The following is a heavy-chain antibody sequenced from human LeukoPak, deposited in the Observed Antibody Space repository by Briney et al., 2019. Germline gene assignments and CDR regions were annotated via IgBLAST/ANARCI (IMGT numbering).Heavy chain of an antibody. CDR2: ISWNSGSI. CDR1: GFTFSSYG. D-gene: IGHD2/OR15-2a*01. CDR3: ARDPSASTYSYYYYYMDV. Sequence: GGSLRLSCAASGFTFSSYGMSWVRQAPGKGLEWVSGISWNSGSIGYADSVKGRFTISRDNAKNSLYLQMNSLRAEDTAVYYCARDPSASTYSYYYYYMDVWGKGTTVTVSS. V-gene: IGHV3-20*04. J-gene: IGHJ6*03.